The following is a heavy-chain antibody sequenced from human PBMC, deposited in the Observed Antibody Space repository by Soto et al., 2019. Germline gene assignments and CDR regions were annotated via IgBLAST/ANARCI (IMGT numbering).Heavy chain of an antibody. CDR1: GGTFSNYP. Sequence: QVQLVQSGAEVKKPGSSVQVSCKASGGTFSNYPVSWVRQAPGQGREWMGGIIPIFGRTKYAQRFQGRITFTADDSITTAYMELSSLRSGERAVDYCARDTREINMVRGSITHHCYQMDVWGKGSTVSVS. J-gene: IGHJ6*03. CDR2: IIPIFGRT. D-gene: IGHD3-10*01. V-gene: IGHV1-69*01. CDR3: ARDTREINMVRGSITHHCYQMDV.